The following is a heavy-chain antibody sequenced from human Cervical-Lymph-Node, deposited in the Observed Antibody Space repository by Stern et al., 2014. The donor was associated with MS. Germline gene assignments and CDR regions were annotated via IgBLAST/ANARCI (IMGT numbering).Heavy chain of an antibody. D-gene: IGHD1-1*01. CDR2: IDWDNTE. J-gene: IGHJ5*02. CDR1: GFSLSTSGMR. Sequence: VTLRESGPAMVKPTQNLTLTGTFSGFSLSTSGMRVSWIRQPPGKALEWLARIDWDNTEFYSPSLKTRLTISKDTSRNQVVLVMTNMDPTDTATYFCARSYNWSPFDPWGQGTLVTVSS. CDR3: ARSYNWSPFDP. V-gene: IGHV2-70*04.